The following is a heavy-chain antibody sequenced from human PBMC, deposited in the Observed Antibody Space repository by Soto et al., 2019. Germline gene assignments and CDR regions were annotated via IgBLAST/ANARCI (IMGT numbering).Heavy chain of an antibody. Sequence: PSETLSLTCTVSGGSISSGGYYWSWIRQHPGKGLEWIGYIYYSGSTYYNPSLKSRVTISVDTSKNQFSLKLSSVTAADTAVYYCAREPLPRGSGSNYSGMDVRGQGTTVTVSS. D-gene: IGHD3-10*01. CDR2: IYYSGST. V-gene: IGHV4-31*03. CDR1: GGSISSGGYY. J-gene: IGHJ6*02. CDR3: AREPLPRGSGSNYSGMDV.